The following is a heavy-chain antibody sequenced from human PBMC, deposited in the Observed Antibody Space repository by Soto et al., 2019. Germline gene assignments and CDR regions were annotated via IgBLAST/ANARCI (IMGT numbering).Heavy chain of an antibody. Sequence: ASVTVSCMASGYTFTGYYMHWVRQAPGQGLEWMGWINPNSGGTNYAQKFQGWVTMTRDTSISTAYMELSRLRSDDTAVYYCARDKEGGDAYGMDVWGQGTTVTSP. J-gene: IGHJ6*02. D-gene: IGHD6-25*01. CDR1: GYTFTGYY. CDR3: ARDKEGGDAYGMDV. CDR2: INPNSGGT. V-gene: IGHV1-2*04.